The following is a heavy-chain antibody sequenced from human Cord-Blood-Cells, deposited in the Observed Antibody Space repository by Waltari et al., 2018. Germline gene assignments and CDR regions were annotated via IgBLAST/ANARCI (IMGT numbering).Heavy chain of an antibody. D-gene: IGHD3-3*01. J-gene: IGHJ4*02. CDR2: IKSKTDGGKT. CDR3: TTEYYDFWSGYYFDY. Sequence: GGGLVKPGGSLRLSCAASGFTFSNAWMSWVRQAPGKGLEWVGRIKSKTDGGKTDYAAPGKGRFTISRDDSKNTLYLQMNSLKTEDTAVYYCTTEYYDFWSGYYFDYWGQGTLVTVSS. V-gene: IGHV3-15*01. CDR1: GFTFSNAW.